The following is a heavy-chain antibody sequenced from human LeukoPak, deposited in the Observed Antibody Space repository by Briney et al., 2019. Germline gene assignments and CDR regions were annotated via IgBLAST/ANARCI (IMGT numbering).Heavy chain of an antibody. J-gene: IGHJ4*02. Sequence: SETLSLTCAVYGGSFSGYYWSWIRQHPGKGLEWIGYIYYSGSTYYNPSLKSRVTISVDTSKNQFSLKLSSVTAADTAVYYCARDYYDSSGYYGYFDYWGQGTLVTVSS. CDR2: IYYSGST. CDR3: ARDYYDSSGYYGYFDY. CDR1: GGSFSGYY. D-gene: IGHD3-22*01. V-gene: IGHV4-31*11.